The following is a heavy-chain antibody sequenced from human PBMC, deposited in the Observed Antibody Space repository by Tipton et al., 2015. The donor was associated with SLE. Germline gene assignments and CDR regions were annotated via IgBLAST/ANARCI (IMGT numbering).Heavy chain of an antibody. Sequence: SLRLSCAASGFTFSDYYMDWVRQAPGKGLEWVGRIRDIGNSYTTEYAASVKGRFTISGDKSQRSLYLEMNSLKTEDTAVYYCATTVIFGVVGYFDFWGQGTLVTVSS. V-gene: IGHV3-72*01. CDR2: IRDIGNSYTT. D-gene: IGHD3-3*01. CDR3: ATTVIFGVVGYFDF. CDR1: GFTFSDYY. J-gene: IGHJ4*02.